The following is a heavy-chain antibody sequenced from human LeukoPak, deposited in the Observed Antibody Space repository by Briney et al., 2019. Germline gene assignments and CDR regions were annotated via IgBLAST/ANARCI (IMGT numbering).Heavy chain of an antibody. D-gene: IGHD5-24*01. CDR2: MYYSGST. CDR3: ARHGRMGTINPSY. J-gene: IGHJ4*02. CDR1: GGSISNSSYY. V-gene: IGHV4-39*01. Sequence: SETLSLTCTVSGGSISNSSYYWGWLRQPPVKGLEWIGSMYYSGSTYYNPSLKSRATISVDTSKNQFSLKLSSVTAADTAVYYCARHGRMGTINPSYWGQGTLVTVSS.